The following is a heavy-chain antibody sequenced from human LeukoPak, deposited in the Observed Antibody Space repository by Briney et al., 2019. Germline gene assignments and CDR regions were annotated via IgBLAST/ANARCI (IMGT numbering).Heavy chain of an antibody. D-gene: IGHD2-8*01. CDR3: ARRCCHANCDY. Sequence: SETLSLTCTVSGGSISSYYWSWIRQPPGKGLEWIGYIYYSGSTIYNPSLKSRVTISVDTSKNQFSLKLTSVTAADTAVYYCARRCCHANCDYWGQGSLVTVSS. CDR1: GGSISSYY. V-gene: IGHV4-59*01. CDR2: IYYSGST. J-gene: IGHJ4*02.